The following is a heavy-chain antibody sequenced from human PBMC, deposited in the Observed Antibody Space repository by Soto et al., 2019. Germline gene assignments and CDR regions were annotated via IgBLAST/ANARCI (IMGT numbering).Heavy chain of an antibody. D-gene: IGHD7-27*01. V-gene: IGHV4-30-2*01. J-gene: IGHJ6*02. CDR1: GGSINSGGYS. CDR3: ARARANWGLYGMDV. CDR2: IYHSGST. Sequence: QLQLQESGSGLVKPSQTLSLTCAVSGGSINSGGYSWSWIRQPPGKGLEWIGYIYHSGSTYYNPSLTSRVTISVDMSKNQFSLNLSSVTAADTAVYYCARARANWGLYGMDVWGQGTTVTVSS.